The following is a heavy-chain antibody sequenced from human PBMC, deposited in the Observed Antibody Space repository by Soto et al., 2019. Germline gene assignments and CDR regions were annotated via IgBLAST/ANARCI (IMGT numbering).Heavy chain of an antibody. D-gene: IGHD6-25*01. CDR3: ARHHNRAGSFDS. V-gene: IGHV4-59*01. J-gene: IGHJ4*02. CDR2: IYYTGKT. CDR1: GGTIGDYY. Sequence: PSETLSLTCSISGGTIGDYYWSWIRQPPGKGLEWLAYIYYTGKTDQNPSLERRVSISLGTSKNQFSLNLRSVTAADTAVYYCARHHNRAGSFDSWGPGILVTVSS.